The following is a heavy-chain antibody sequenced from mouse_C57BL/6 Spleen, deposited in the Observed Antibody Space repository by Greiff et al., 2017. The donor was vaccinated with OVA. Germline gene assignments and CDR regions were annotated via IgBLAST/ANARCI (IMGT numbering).Heavy chain of an antibody. Sequence: EVQRVESGPVLVKPGASVKMSCKASGYTFTDYYMNWVKQSHGKSLEWIGVINPYNGGTSYNQKFKGKATLTVDKSSSTAYMELNSLTSEDSAVYYCASGAYAMDYWGQGTSVTVSS. CDR1: GYTFTDYY. V-gene: IGHV1-19*01. J-gene: IGHJ4*01. CDR3: ASGAYAMDY. D-gene: IGHD4-1*01. CDR2: INPYNGGT.